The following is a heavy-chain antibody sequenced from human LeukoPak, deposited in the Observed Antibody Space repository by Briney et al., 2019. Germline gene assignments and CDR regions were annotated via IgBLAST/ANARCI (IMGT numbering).Heavy chain of an antibody. J-gene: IGHJ4*02. CDR1: GFTFSDYW. Sequence: GSLRLSCAASGFTFSDYWMAWVRQAPGKGLEWLANIKQDGSQTYYVDSVKGRFTISRDNAKNSLYLQMNSLRVEDTALYYCARKGLPDYWGQGTLVTVSS. CDR3: ARKGLPDY. V-gene: IGHV3-7*01. CDR2: IKQDGSQT.